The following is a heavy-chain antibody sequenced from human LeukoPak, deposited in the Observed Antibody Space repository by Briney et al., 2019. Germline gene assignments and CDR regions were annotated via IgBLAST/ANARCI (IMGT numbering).Heavy chain of an antibody. CDR3: AREESAMVVIDY. CDR2: INHSGST. D-gene: IGHD2-2*01. J-gene: IGHJ4*02. V-gene: IGHV4-34*01. CDR1: GGSFSGYY. Sequence: SETLSLTCAVYGGSFSGYYWSWIRQPPGKGLEWIGEINHSGSTNYNPSLKSRVTISVDTSKNQFSLKLSSVTAADTAVYYCAREESAMVVIDYWGQGTLVTVSS.